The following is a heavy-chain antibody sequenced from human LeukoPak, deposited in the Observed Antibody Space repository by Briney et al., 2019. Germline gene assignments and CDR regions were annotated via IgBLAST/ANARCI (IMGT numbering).Heavy chain of an antibody. V-gene: IGHV4-61*02. Sequence: SETLSLTCTVSGDSISSGDYYWSWIRQPAGKGLEWIGRISSSGSTNYSPSLKSRVTISVDTSKNQFSLKLSSVTAADTAVYFCARGPYSYDSSGAFDIWGQGTMVTVSS. D-gene: IGHD3-22*01. CDR3: ARGPYSYDSSGAFDI. CDR1: GDSISSGDYY. CDR2: ISSSGST. J-gene: IGHJ3*02.